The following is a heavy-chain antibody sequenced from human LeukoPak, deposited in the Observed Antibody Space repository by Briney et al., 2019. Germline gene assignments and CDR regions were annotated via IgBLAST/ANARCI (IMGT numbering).Heavy chain of an antibody. V-gene: IGHV3-11*01. J-gene: IGHJ4*02. CDR1: GFTFSDYY. CDR2: ISSSGSTI. Sequence: GGSLRLSCAASGFTFSDYYMSWIRQAPGKGLEWGSYISSSGSTIYYADSVKGRFTISRDNAKNSLYLQMNSLRAEDTAVYYCARKEQLEHFDYWGQGTLVTVSS. D-gene: IGHD1-1*01. CDR3: ARKEQLEHFDY.